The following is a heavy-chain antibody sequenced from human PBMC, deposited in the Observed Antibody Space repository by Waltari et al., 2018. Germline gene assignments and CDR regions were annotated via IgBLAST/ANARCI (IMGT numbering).Heavy chain of an antibody. Sequence: EVQLLESGGGFVQTGGSLRLSCTASGFTFHNYAMNWVRQAPGKGLEWVSTIHGRGGTYYSDSVKGRFTISRDDSKATVYLQMNSLTAEDTAVYYCAKDEISGDGYVIFDNWGQGTLVTVSA. CDR2: IHGRGGT. D-gene: IGHD5-12*01. CDR3: AKDEISGDGYVIFDN. CDR1: GFTFHNYA. J-gene: IGHJ4*02. V-gene: IGHV3-23*01.